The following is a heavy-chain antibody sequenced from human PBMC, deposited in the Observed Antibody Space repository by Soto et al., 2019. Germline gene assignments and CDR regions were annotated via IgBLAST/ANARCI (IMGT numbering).Heavy chain of an antibody. J-gene: IGHJ4*02. CDR2: IYSGGST. V-gene: IGHV3-66*04. CDR1: GFTVSSNY. Sequence: GGSLRLSCAASGFTVSSNYMSWVRQAPGKGLEWVSVIYSGGSTYYADSVKGRFTISRDNSKNTLYLQMNSLRAEDTAVYYCARLSGYCSSTSCYDYWGQGTLVTVSS. CDR3: ARLSGYCSSTSCYDY. D-gene: IGHD2-2*01.